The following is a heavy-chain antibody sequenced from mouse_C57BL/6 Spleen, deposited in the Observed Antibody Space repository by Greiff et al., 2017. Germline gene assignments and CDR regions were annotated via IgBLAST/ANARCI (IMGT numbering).Heavy chain of an antibody. CDR1: GYTFTDYT. J-gene: IGHJ4*01. CDR3: ANGDYDDYAMDY. Sequence: EVQLQQSGPELVKPGASVQMSCKASGYTFTDYTMHWVQQSHGKSLEWLGYINPNNGGTSSNQKFKGKATLTVNKSSSTAYMELRSLTSEDSAVYYCANGDYDDYAMDYRGQGTSVTVSS. V-gene: IGHV1-22*01. D-gene: IGHD2-4*01. CDR2: INPNNGGT.